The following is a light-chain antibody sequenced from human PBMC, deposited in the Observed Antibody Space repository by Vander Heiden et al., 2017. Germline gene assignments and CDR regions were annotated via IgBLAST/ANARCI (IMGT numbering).Light chain of an antibody. CDR1: SNDVGNYNL. J-gene: IGLJ1*01. CDR2: DVS. CDR3: CSYAGPDTYG. Sequence: QSALTQPASVSGSPGQSITISCTGTSNDVGNYNLVSWYQQHPGKAPKLIIYDVSERPSGVSDRFSGSKSGNTASLTISGLQAEDEADYYCCSYAGPDTYGFGTVTKVTVL. V-gene: IGLV2-23*02.